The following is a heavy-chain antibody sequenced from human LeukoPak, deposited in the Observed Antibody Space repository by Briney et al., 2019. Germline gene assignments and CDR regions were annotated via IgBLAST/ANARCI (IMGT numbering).Heavy chain of an antibody. J-gene: IGHJ6*02. CDR3: ASYPLLWFGELVDYYGMDV. CDR1: GGSFSGYY. V-gene: IGHV4-34*01. D-gene: IGHD3-10*01. CDR2: INHSGST. Sequence: SETLSLTCAVYGGSFSGYYWNWIRQPPGKGLEWVGEINHSGSTNYNPSLKSRVTISVDTSKNQFSLKLSSVTAADTAVYYCASYPLLWFGELVDYYGMDVWGQGTTVTVSS.